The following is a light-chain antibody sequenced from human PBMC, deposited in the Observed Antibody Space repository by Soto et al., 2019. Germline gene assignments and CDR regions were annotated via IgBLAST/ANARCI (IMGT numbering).Light chain of an antibody. V-gene: IGLV2-11*01. CDR3: CSYAGSYTLV. Sequence: QSALTQPRSVSGSPGQSVTISCTGTSSDVGAYNYVSWYQQHPGKVPKLMIHDVSKRPSGVPDRFSGSKSGNTASLTISGLQDEDEADYYCCSYAGSYTLVFGGGTKLTVL. CDR2: DVS. J-gene: IGLJ2*01. CDR1: SSDVGAYNY.